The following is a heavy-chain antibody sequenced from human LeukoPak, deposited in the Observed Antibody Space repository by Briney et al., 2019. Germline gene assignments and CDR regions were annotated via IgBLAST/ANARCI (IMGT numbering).Heavy chain of an antibody. CDR3: ARHRGGYDILTGYYSDWFDP. D-gene: IGHD3-9*01. CDR2: IYYSGST. CDR1: GGSISSYY. Sequence: PSETLSLTCTVSGGSISSYYWSWIRQPPGKGLDWIGDIYYSGSTNYNPSLKSRVTISVDTSKNQFSLKLSSVTAADTAVYYCARHRGGYDILTGYYSDWFDPWGQGTLVTVSS. V-gene: IGHV4-59*08. J-gene: IGHJ5*02.